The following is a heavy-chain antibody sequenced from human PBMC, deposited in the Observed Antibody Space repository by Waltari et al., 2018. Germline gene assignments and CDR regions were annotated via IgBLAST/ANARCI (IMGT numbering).Heavy chain of an antibody. CDR3: AKAFRGYSGSYFDI. Sequence: EVQLLESGGGLVQSGGSLSLSCAASGLSFGGFGMNWVRQAPGKGLEWVSGLSGSGATTYYADSVRGRFTVSRDNSRNTVYLQMNSLRDDDTGVYYCAKAFRGYSGSYFDIWGRGTLVAVST. D-gene: IGHD5-12*01. J-gene: IGHJ4*02. V-gene: IGHV3-23*01. CDR1: GLSFGGFG. CDR2: LSGSGATT.